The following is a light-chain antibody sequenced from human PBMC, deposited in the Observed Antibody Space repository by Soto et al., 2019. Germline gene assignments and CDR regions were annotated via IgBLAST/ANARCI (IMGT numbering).Light chain of an antibody. CDR2: RNN. Sequence: QSVLTQPRSASGTPGQWVTISGSGSSSNIGSNYVYWYQQLPGTAPKLLIYRNNQRPSGVPDRFSGSKSGTSASLAISGLRSEDQAHYYCAAWDDSLSGPVFGGGTKVTVL. CDR3: AAWDDSLSGPV. V-gene: IGLV1-47*01. J-gene: IGLJ2*01. CDR1: SSNIGSNY.